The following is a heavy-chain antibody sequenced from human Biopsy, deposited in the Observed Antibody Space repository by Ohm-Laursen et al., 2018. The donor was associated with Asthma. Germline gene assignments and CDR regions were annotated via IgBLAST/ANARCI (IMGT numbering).Heavy chain of an antibody. J-gene: IGHJ1*01. D-gene: IGHD6-19*01. CDR2: INYRGDT. CDR1: GGSISSGGYY. CDR3: VRGEEVAGTYFKD. Sequence: SETLSLTCTVSGGSISSGGYYWSWIRQPPGKGLEWIGEINYRGDTNYNPSLESRVSISVDTSTYHFSLRLNSVTAADTAVYYCVRGEEVAGTYFKDWDQGTLVTVSS. V-gene: IGHV4-61*03.